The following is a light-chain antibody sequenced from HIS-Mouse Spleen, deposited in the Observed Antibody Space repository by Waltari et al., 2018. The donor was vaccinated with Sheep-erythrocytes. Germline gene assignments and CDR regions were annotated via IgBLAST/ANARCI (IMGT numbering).Light chain of an antibody. J-gene: IGLJ2*01. CDR1: SSDVGGSNY. CDR2: EVS. Sequence: QSALTQPRPVSGSPGPSVTISCTGTSSDVGGSNYVSWYQQHPGKAPKLMIYEVSKRPSGVPDRFSGSKPGNTASLTISGLQAEDEADYYCCSYAGSYTLVFGGGTKLTVL. V-gene: IGLV2-11*01. CDR3: CSYAGSYTLV.